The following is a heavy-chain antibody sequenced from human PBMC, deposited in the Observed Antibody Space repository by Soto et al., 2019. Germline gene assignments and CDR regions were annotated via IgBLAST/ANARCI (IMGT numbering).Heavy chain of an antibody. CDR2: IIPILGIA. CDR1: GGTFSSYT. Sequence: SVKVSCKASGGTFSSYTISWVRQAPGQGLEWMGRIIPILGIANYAQKFQGRVTITADKSTSTAYMELSSLRSEDTAVYYCASRAGSSGWYPDYYYYYMDVWGKGTTVTVSS. D-gene: IGHD6-19*01. J-gene: IGHJ6*03. CDR3: ASRAGSSGWYPDYYYYYMDV. V-gene: IGHV1-69*02.